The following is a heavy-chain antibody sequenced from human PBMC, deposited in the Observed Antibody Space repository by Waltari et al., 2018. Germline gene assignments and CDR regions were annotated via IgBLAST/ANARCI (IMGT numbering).Heavy chain of an antibody. D-gene: IGHD5-12*01. CDR1: GFTFSSYS. Sequence: EVQLVESGGVVVQPGGSLRLSCAASGFTFSSYSMNWVRQAPGKGLGWVSPISSSSSYIYYADSVKGRFTISRDNAKNSLYLQMNGLRAEDTAVYYCARGSRDVFDYWGQGTLVTVSS. CDR3: ARGSRDVFDY. J-gene: IGHJ4*02. CDR2: ISSSSSYI. V-gene: IGHV3-21*01.